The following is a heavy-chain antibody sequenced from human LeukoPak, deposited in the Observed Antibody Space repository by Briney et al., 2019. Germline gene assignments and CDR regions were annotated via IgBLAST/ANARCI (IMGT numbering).Heavy chain of an antibody. Sequence: GASVKVSCKASGYTFTSYGISWVRQAPGQGLEWMGWISAYNGNTNYAQKLQGRVTMTTDTSTSTAYMELRSLRSDDTAVYYCARGGTWYYDSSGLNWFDPWGQGTLVTVSS. CDR2: ISAYNGNT. CDR1: GYTFTSYG. V-gene: IGHV1-18*01. J-gene: IGHJ5*02. CDR3: ARGGTWYYDSSGLNWFDP. D-gene: IGHD3-22*01.